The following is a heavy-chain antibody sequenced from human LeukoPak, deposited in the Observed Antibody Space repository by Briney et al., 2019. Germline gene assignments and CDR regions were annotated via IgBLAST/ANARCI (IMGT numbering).Heavy chain of an antibody. CDR2: IKQDGSEK. D-gene: IGHD3-10*01. V-gene: IGHV3-7*01. CDR3: AKDAPRIAMVRGVINWFDP. CDR1: GFTFSSYW. J-gene: IGHJ5*02. Sequence: GGSLRLSCAASGFTFSSYWMSWVRQAPGKGLEWVANIKQDGSEKYYVDSVKGRFTISRDNAKNSLYLQMNSLRAEDTAVYYCAKDAPRIAMVRGVINWFDPWGQGTLVTVSS.